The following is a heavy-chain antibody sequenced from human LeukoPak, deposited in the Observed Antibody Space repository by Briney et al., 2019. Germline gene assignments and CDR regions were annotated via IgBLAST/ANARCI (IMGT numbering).Heavy chain of an antibody. V-gene: IGHV4-61*08. CDR3: ARGFDRETYYFDY. CDR2: IYYSGST. J-gene: IGHJ4*02. Sequence: SETLSLTCTVSGGSVSSGGYYWSWIRQPPGKGLEWIGYIYYSGSTNYNPSLKSRVTISVDTSKNQFSLKLSSVTAADTAVYYCARGFDRETYYFDYWGQGTLVTVSS. D-gene: IGHD3-9*01. CDR1: GGSVSSGGYY.